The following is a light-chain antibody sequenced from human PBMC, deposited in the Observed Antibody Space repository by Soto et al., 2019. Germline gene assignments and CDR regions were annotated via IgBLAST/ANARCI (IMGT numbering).Light chain of an antibody. CDR2: SNN. CDR1: RSNIGSNT. CDR3: AAWDDSLNGLYV. J-gene: IGLJ1*01. Sequence: QSVLTQPPSASGTPGQRVTIPCSGSRSNIGSNTVNWYQQLPGTAPKLLIYSNNQRPSGVPDRFSGSKSGTSASLAISGLQSEDEADYYCAAWDDSLNGLYVFGTGTKLTVL. V-gene: IGLV1-44*01.